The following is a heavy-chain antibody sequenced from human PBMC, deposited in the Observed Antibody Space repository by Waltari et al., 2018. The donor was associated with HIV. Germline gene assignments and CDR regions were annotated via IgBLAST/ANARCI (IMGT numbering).Heavy chain of an antibody. J-gene: IGHJ4*02. V-gene: IGHV3-21*05. CDR1: GFTFSRYS. CDR2: ISSSTSDI. CDR3: ARDGFINYPDF. D-gene: IGHD3-10*01. Sequence: VQLVESGGGLVRPGGSLRLSCAASGFTFSRYSMNWVRQTPGKGLEWLSCISSSTSDIFYADSVKGRFTISRDDAKNSLFLQLNSLRVEDTALYFCARDGFINYPDFWGQGTLVIVSS.